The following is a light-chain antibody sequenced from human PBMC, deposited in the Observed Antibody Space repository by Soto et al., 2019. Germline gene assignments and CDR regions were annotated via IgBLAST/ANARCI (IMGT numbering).Light chain of an antibody. CDR3: QQCYSTPLT. Sequence: DIQMTQSPSSLSASAGDRVTITCRASQSISSYLIWYQQKPGKAPKLLLYGASSLQSGVPARFSGSGSGTDFTLTISRLEPEDFATYYCQQCYSTPLTFGGGTKVEIK. CDR2: GAS. CDR1: QSISSY. J-gene: IGKJ4*01. V-gene: IGKV1-39*01.